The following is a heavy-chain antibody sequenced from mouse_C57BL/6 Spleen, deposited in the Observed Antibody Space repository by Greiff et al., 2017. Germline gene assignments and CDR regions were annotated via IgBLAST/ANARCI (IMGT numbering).Heavy chain of an antibody. V-gene: IGHV1-69*01. CDR1: GYTFTSYW. J-gene: IGHJ2*01. CDR3: ARSLVGYYFDY. Sequence: VQLQQPGAELVMPGASVKLSCKASGYTFTSYWMHWVKQRPGQGLEWIGEIDPSDSYTNYNQKFKGKSTLTVDKSSSTAYMQLGSLTSEDSAVYYCARSLVGYYFDYWGQGTTLTVSS. D-gene: IGHD2-2*01. CDR2: IDPSDSYT.